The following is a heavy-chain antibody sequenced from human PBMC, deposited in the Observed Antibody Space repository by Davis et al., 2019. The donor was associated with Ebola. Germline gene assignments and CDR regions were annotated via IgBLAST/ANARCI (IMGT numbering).Heavy chain of an antibody. CDR1: GYTFTSYY. J-gene: IGHJ4*02. V-gene: IGHV1-46*01. CDR3: ARWQWLVGNLPERYYFDY. CDR2: INPSGGST. Sequence: ASVKVFCKASGYTFTSYYMHWVRQAPGQGLEWMGIINPSGGSTSYAQKFQGRVTMTRDTSTSTVYMELSSLRSEDTAVYYCARWQWLVGNLPERYYFDYWGQGTLVTVSS. D-gene: IGHD6-19*01.